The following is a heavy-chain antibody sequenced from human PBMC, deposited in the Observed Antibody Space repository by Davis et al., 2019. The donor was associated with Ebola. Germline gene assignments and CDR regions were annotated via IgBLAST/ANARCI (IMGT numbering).Heavy chain of an antibody. Sequence: GESLKISCAASGFTFSSYAMHWVRQAPGKGLEWVAVISYDGSNKYYADSVKGRFTISRDNSKNTLYLQMNSLRAEDTAVYYCAREGDKYDILTVYFDCWGQGTMVAVSS. CDR3: AREGDKYDILTVYFDC. CDR2: ISYDGSNK. J-gene: IGHJ4*02. CDR1: GFTFSSYA. D-gene: IGHD3-9*01. V-gene: IGHV3-30-3*01.